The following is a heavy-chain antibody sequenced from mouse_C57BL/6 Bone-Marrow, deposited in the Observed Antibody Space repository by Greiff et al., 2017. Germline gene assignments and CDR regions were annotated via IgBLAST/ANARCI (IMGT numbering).Heavy chain of an antibody. D-gene: IGHD4-1*01. J-gene: IGHJ1*03. Sequence: QVQLQQPGAELVKPGASVKLSCKASGYTFTSYWMHWVKQRPGQGLEWIGMLHPNSGSTNYNEKFKSKATLTVDKTSSTAYMQLSSLACVDSAVYYGAKRTGAWYFDVWGTGTAVTVSS. CDR2: LHPNSGST. CDR3: AKRTGAWYFDV. CDR1: GYTFTSYW. V-gene: IGHV1-64*01.